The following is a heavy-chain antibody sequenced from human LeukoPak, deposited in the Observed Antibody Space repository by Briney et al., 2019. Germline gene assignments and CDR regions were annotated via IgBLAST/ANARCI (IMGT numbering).Heavy chain of an antibody. Sequence: PGGSQRLSCAASGFTFSSYAMHWVRQAPGKGLEWVAVISYDGSNKYYADSVKGRFTISRDNSKNTLYLQMNSLRAEDTAVYYCARGGAFLPAAPRFDPWGQGTLVTVSS. D-gene: IGHD2-2*01. J-gene: IGHJ5*02. CDR1: GFTFSSYA. V-gene: IGHV3-30-3*01. CDR3: ARGGAFLPAAPRFDP. CDR2: ISYDGSNK.